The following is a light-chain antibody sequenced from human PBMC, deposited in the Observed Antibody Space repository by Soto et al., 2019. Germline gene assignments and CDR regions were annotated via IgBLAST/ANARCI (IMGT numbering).Light chain of an antibody. J-gene: IGKJ2*01. CDR1: QSIGVW. CDR3: QQANSFPYT. V-gene: IGKV1-12*01. Sequence: DIEMTQSPSTLSSFVGDRVTITCRASQSIGVWLAWYPQKPGKAPKLLIYDASNLQTGVPSRFRGSGAGTACTRTINSLQPEDVETDSCQQANSFPYTFCQGTKVDIK. CDR2: DAS.